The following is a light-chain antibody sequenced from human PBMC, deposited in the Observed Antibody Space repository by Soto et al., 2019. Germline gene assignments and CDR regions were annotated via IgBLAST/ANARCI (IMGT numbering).Light chain of an antibody. Sequence: EIVMTQSPATLSVSPGERATLSCRASQSVSSNLAWYQQKPGQAPRLLIYGASTRATRIPARFSGSGSGTEFTLTISSLQSQDFAVYYCQQYNNWPWWTFGQGTKVEIK. V-gene: IGKV3-15*01. CDR3: QQYNNWPWWT. CDR1: QSVSSN. J-gene: IGKJ1*01. CDR2: GAS.